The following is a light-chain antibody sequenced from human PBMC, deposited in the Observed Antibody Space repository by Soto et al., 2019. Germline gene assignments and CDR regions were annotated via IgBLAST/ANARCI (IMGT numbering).Light chain of an antibody. V-gene: IGKV3-20*01. CDR1: QSVSSNF. J-gene: IGKJ2*01. CDR2: GAS. Sequence: EIVLTQSPGTLSLSPGERATLSCRASQSVSSNFLAWYQQKPGQAPRLLIYGASSRATGIPDRFSGSGSGTDFTLTISSLQPEDFATYYCQQSYSTLRTFGQGTKLEIK. CDR3: QQSYSTLRT.